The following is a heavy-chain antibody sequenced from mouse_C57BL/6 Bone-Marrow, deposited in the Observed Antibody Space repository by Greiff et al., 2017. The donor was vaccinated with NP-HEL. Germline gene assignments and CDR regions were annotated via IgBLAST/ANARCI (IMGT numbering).Heavy chain of an antibody. V-gene: IGHV14-4*01. J-gene: IGHJ2*01. CDR2: IDPENGDT. Sequence: EVQLHQSGAELVRPGASVKLSCTASGFNIKDDYMHWVKQRPEQGLEWIGWIDPENGDTEYASKFQGKATITADTSSNTAYLQLSSLTSEDAAVYYCTSFPNWDYFDYWGQGTTLTVSS. D-gene: IGHD4-1*01. CDR1: GFNIKDDY. CDR3: TSFPNWDYFDY.